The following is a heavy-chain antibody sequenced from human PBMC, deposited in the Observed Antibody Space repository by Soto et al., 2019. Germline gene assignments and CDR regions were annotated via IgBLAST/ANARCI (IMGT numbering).Heavy chain of an antibody. J-gene: IGHJ6*02. D-gene: IGHD3-10*01. Sequence: QVQLVESGGGVVQPGRSLRLSCAASGFTFSSYGMHWVRQAPGKGLEWVAVIWYDGSNKYYADSVKGRFTISRDNSKNTVYLQMNSLRAEDTAVYYCAKDLNYYASGIYPYGMDVWGQGTTVTVSS. CDR1: GFTFSSYG. V-gene: IGHV3-33*06. CDR3: AKDLNYYASGIYPYGMDV. CDR2: IWYDGSNK.